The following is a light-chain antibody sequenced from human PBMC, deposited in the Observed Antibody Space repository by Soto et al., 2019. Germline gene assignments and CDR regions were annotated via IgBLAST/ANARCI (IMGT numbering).Light chain of an antibody. CDR3: QQYGALPPT. CDR1: QTVGNTY. CDR2: GAS. J-gene: IGKJ4*01. V-gene: IGKV3-20*01. Sequence: EIVLTQFPGALSLSPGERATLSCRASQTVGNTYLAWYQQKRGQAPKFLIYGASNRATGIPDRFSGSGSGTDVTLPISRLEPEDFAVYYCQQYGALPPTFGGGTKVEIK.